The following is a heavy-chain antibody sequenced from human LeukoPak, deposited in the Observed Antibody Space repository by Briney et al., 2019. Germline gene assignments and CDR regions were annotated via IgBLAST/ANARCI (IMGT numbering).Heavy chain of an antibody. CDR2: IIPIFGTA. D-gene: IGHD6-6*01. Sequence: SVKVSCKASGGTFSSYAISWVRQAPGRGLEWMGGIIPIFGTANYAQKFQGRVTITADESTSTAYMELSSLRSEDTAVYYCATLWGSYSSYEEFDYWGQGTLVTVSS. CDR3: ATLWGSYSSYEEFDY. CDR1: GGTFSSYA. J-gene: IGHJ4*02. V-gene: IGHV1-69*13.